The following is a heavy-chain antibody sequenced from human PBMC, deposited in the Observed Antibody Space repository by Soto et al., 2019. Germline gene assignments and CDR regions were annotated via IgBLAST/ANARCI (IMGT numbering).Heavy chain of an antibody. Sequence: QVQLQESGPGLVKPSQTLSLTCTVSGGSINSGDYYWSWIRQPPGKGLEWIGYIYFSGNTYYNPSLKPRVTMSLDTSKNRFSLKLSSVTAADTAVYFCARGRTAPFAHGSYLDYWGQGTLVTVSS. D-gene: IGHD3-10*01. CDR1: GGSINSGDYY. V-gene: IGHV4-30-4*01. CDR2: IYFSGNT. J-gene: IGHJ4*02. CDR3: ARGRTAPFAHGSYLDY.